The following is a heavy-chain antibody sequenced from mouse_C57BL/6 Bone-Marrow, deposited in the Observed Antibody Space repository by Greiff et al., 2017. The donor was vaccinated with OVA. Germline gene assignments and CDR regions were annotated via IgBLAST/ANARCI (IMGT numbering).Heavy chain of an antibody. CDR1: GYAFPNYL. Sequence: QVQLQQSGAELVRPGPSVKVSCKASGYAFPNYLIEWVKQRPGQGLEWIGVINPGSGGTNYNEKLKGKATLTADKSSSTAYMQLSSLTSEDSAVYFCARLRGYYDYDGFAYWGQGTLVTVSA. D-gene: IGHD2-4*01. CDR3: ARLRGYYDYDGFAY. J-gene: IGHJ3*01. CDR2: INPGSGGT. V-gene: IGHV1-54*01.